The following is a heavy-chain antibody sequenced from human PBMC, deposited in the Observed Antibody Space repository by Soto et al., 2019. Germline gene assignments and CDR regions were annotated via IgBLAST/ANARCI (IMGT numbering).Heavy chain of an antibody. D-gene: IGHD3-16*01. V-gene: IGHV1-18*01. CDR1: GYIFVNYG. CDR3: VMVDNYVTPTPQDV. CDR2: ISPYTGNT. J-gene: IGHJ6*02. Sequence: QVQLVQSGDEVKKPGASVKVSCKASGYIFVNYGIAWVLQAPRQGLEWMGWISPYTGNTHSASKVQGRLTMTTDTSTSTAYMDLGSLTYDDTAVYYCVMVDNYVTPTPQDVWGQGTTVTVSS.